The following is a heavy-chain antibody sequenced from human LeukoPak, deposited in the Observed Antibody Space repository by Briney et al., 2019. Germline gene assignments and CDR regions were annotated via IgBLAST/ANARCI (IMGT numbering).Heavy chain of an antibody. V-gene: IGHV4-38-2*02. J-gene: IGHJ4*02. CDR2: IQNGGDS. CDR1: GSSISNGFF. CDR3: ARGMGRFWTSSSCYLSFVY. Sequence: SETLSLTCNVSGSSISNGFFWAWIRQSPGKGLEWIGSIQNGGDSYYNPSLKSRTTMSVDTSKNQFSLKLTSVTAADTAVFYCARGMGRFWTSSSCYLSFVYWGQGTLVTVSS. D-gene: IGHD2-2*01.